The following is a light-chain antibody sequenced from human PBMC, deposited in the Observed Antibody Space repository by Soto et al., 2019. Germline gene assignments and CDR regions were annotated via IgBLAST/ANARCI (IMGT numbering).Light chain of an antibody. V-gene: IGKV1-39*01. CDR1: QSSSRY. J-gene: IGKJ1*01. CDR3: QQSYSMPWT. CDR2: VAS. Sequence: DVQMTQSPSSVSASVGDRVAITFRASQSSSRYLNWYHQKAGKAPKLLIYVASSLQSGVPSRFSGSGSGTDFTLTISRLQPEDSATYYCQQSYSMPWTFGQGTQVDIK.